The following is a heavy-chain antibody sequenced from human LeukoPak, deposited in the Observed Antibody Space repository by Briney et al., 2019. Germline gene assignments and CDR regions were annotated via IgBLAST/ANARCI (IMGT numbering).Heavy chain of an antibody. D-gene: IGHD5-18*01. CDR3: ASSGTAMVLPVGRI. J-gene: IGHJ4*02. CDR2: ISYDGSNK. CDR1: GFTFSSYA. V-gene: IGHV3-30-3*01. Sequence: RGGSLRLSCAASGFTFSSYAMRWVRQAPGKGLEWVAVISYDGSNKYYADSVKGRFTISRDNSKNTLYLQMNSLRAEDTAVYYCASSGTAMVLPVGRIWGQGTLVTVSS.